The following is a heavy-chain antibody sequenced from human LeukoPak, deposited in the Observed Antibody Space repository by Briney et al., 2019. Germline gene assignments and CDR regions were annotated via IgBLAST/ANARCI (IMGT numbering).Heavy chain of an antibody. V-gene: IGHV4-59*08. Sequence: SETLSLTCSVSGGSISGYYWSWIRQPPGQGLEWIGYIYYSGSTNYNPSLKSRVIISRDTSKNQFSLNLSSVTAADTAVYYCARLTVGATDYWGQGTLVTVSS. CDR2: IYYSGST. J-gene: IGHJ4*02. CDR1: GGSISGYY. D-gene: IGHD1-26*01. CDR3: ARLTVGATDY.